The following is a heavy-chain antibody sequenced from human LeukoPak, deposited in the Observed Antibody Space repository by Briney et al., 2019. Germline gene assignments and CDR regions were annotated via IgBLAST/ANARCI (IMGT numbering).Heavy chain of an antibody. Sequence: GGSLRLSCAASGITFRTYSMNWVRQAPGKGLEWVSSISSGSDYIYYADSVKGRFTVSRDNAKNSLYLQMNSLRAEDTAVYFCSSKVLGASGAFDFWGQGTAVTVSS. CDR1: GITFRTYS. CDR2: ISSGSDYI. D-gene: IGHD1-26*01. J-gene: IGHJ3*01. CDR3: SSKVLGASGAFDF. V-gene: IGHV3-21*01.